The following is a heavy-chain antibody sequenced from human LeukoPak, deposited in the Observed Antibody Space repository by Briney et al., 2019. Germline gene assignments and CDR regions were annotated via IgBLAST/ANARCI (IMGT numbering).Heavy chain of an antibody. D-gene: IGHD3-3*01. CDR3: ARVYDFWSGNYYMDV. V-gene: IGHV3-21*01. J-gene: IGHJ6*03. Sequence: GGSLRLSCAASGFAFSSYSMNWVRQAPGKGLEWVSSISSSSSYIYYADSVKGRFTISRDNAKNSLYLQMNSLRAEDTAVYYCARVYDFWSGNYYMDVWGKGTTVTVSS. CDR1: GFAFSSYS. CDR2: ISSSSSYI.